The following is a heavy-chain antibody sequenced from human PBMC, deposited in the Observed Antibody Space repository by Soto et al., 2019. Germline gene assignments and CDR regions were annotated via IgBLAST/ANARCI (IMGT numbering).Heavy chain of an antibody. CDR1: GGSISGGGYY. D-gene: IGHD6-6*01. CDR3: ARETQKSSSPDY. V-gene: IGHV4-31*03. J-gene: IGHJ4*02. Sequence: TLSLSCTVSGGSISGGGYYWSWIRQHPGKGLEWIGYIYYSGSTYCNPSLKSRVTISVDTSKNQFSLKLSSVTAADTAVYYCARETQKSSSPDYWGQGTLVTVSS. CDR2: IYYSGST.